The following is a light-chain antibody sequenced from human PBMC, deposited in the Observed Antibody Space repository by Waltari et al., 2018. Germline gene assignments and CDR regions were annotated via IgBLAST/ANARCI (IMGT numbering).Light chain of an antibody. CDR2: AAS. V-gene: IGKV1-9*01. CDR1: QGISSY. Sequence: DIQLTQSPSFLSASVGDRVTITCRASQGISSYLAWYQQKPGKAPKLLIYAASTLPSGVPSRFSGSGSGTEFTLTISSLQPEDFATYYCQQLNSYPRTFGQGTKLEI. CDR3: QQLNSYPRT. J-gene: IGKJ2*01.